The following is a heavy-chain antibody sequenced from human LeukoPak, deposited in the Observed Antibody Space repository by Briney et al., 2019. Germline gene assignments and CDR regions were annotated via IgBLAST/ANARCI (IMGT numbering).Heavy chain of an antibody. Sequence: SETLSLTCAVYGGSFSGYYWSWIRQPPGKGLEWIGEINHSGSTNYNPSLKSRVTISVDTSKNRFSLKLSSVTAADTAVYYCARFGIAADYWGQGTLVTVSS. V-gene: IGHV4-34*01. CDR3: ARFGIAADY. CDR2: INHSGST. J-gene: IGHJ4*02. D-gene: IGHD6-13*01. CDR1: GGSFSGYY.